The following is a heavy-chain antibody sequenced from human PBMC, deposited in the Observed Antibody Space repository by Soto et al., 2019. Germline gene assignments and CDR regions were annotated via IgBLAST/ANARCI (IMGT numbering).Heavy chain of an antibody. CDR1: GYTFTSYD. CDR3: ARRKQPGDHFDF. Sequence: ASVKVSCKASGYTFTSYDISWVRQAPGQGLEWMGWISAYNGNTSYAQKLQGRVTMTTDTCTSTAYMELRSLRSDDTAVYYCARRKQPGDHFDFWGQGTLVTVSS. V-gene: IGHV1-18*01. J-gene: IGHJ4*02. CDR2: ISAYNGNT. D-gene: IGHD4-17*01.